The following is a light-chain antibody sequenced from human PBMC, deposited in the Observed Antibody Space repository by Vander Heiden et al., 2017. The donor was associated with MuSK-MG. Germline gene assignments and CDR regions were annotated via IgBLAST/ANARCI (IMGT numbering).Light chain of an antibody. J-gene: IGKJ5*01. CDR3: QQDGSSPPYT. Sequence: EIVLPQSPGTLSLSPGERATISCRASQSVSSSYLAWYQQKPGQAPRLLIYGASSRATGIPDRFSGSGSGTDFTLTISRREPEDFAVYYCQQDGSSPPYTFGQGTRLEIK. CDR1: QSVSSSY. V-gene: IGKV3-20*01. CDR2: GAS.